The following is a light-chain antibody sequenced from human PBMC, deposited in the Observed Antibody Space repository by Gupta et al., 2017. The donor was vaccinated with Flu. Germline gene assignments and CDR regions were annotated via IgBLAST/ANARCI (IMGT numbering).Light chain of an antibody. J-gene: IGKJ1*01. Sequence: EIVLTQSPGTLSLSPGDSATVSCRASQTVGSDYVAWYQQKPGWAPRLLISEASNMAIGIPDRFSGSGSGTDFTLTISGLEPEDSATYYCQQYGSYPGTFGQRTRVEIK. CDR2: EAS. CDR1: QTVGSDY. V-gene: IGKV3-20*01. CDR3: QQYGSYPGT.